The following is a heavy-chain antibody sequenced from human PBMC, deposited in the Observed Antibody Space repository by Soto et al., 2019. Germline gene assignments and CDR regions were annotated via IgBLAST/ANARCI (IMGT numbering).Heavy chain of an antibody. D-gene: IGHD1-26*01. CDR1: GFTFSSYS. Sequence: EVQLVESGGGLVKPGGSLRLSCAASGFTFSSYSMNWVRQAPGKGLEWVSSISSSSSYIYYADSVKGRFTISRDNAKNSLYLQMNRLRAEDTAVYYCARDGVGAALFDYWGQGTLVTVSS. CDR3: ARDGVGAALFDY. V-gene: IGHV3-21*01. CDR2: ISSSSSYI. J-gene: IGHJ4*02.